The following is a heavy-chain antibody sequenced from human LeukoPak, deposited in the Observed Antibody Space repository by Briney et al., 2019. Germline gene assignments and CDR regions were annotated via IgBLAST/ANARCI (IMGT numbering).Heavy chain of an antibody. CDR2: ISSSSSYI. CDR3: ARDLLVGATRSNS. V-gene: IGHV3-21*01. D-gene: IGHD1-26*01. Sequence: PGGSLRLSCAASGFTFSSYSMNWVRQAPGKGLEWVSSISSSSSYIYYADSVKGRFTISRDNAKNSLYLQMNSLRAEDTAVYYCARDLLVGATRSNSWGQGTLVTVSS. J-gene: IGHJ4*02. CDR1: GFTFSSYS.